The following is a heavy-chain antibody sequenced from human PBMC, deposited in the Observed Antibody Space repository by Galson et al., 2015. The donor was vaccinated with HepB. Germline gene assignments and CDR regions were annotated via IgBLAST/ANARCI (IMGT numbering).Heavy chain of an antibody. CDR3: AREGLYYYDSSGSSIPYFDY. V-gene: IGHV1-46*01. J-gene: IGHJ4*02. CDR2: INPSGGST. CDR1: GYTFTCYY. D-gene: IGHD3-22*01. Sequence: SVKVSCKASGYTFTCYYMHWVRQAPGQGLEWMGIINPSGGSTSYAQKFQGRVTMTRDTSTSTVYMELSSLRSEDTAVYYCAREGLYYYDSSGSSIPYFDYWGQGTLVTVSS.